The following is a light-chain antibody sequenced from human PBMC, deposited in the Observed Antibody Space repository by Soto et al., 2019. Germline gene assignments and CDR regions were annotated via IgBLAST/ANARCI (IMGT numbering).Light chain of an antibody. Sequence: EIVMTQSPATLSVSPGERATLSCRASQSVSSNLAWYQQKPGQAPRLLIYGASTRATGIPARFSGSGSGTEFTLTISSLQSEDFEVYYCQQGYTFGQGTKLEIK. V-gene: IGKV3-15*01. CDR2: GAS. CDR1: QSVSSN. CDR3: QQGYT. J-gene: IGKJ2*01.